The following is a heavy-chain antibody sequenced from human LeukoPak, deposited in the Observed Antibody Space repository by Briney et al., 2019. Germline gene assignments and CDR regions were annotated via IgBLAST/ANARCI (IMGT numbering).Heavy chain of an antibody. J-gene: IGHJ4*02. D-gene: IGHD5-12*01. V-gene: IGHV1-2*02. Sequence: GASVKVSCKASGYTFTGYYMHWVRQAPGQGLEWMGWINPNTGDTNFAQKFQGRVTMSRDTSIATAYLELSRLNSDDTAVYYCATGSKGLRFNDYFDYWGQGTLVTVSS. CDR1: GYTFTGYY. CDR2: INPNTGDT. CDR3: ATGSKGLRFNDYFDY.